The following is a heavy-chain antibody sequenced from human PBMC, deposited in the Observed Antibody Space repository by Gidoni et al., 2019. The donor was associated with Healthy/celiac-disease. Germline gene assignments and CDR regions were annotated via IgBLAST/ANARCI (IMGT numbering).Heavy chain of an antibody. CDR3: ATYGVMVRGVIF. Sequence: EVQLVESGGGLVQPGGSLRLSCAASGFTFSHHWMHWVRQAPGKGLVWVSHISGDGSTTNYADSVKGRFTISRDNARDTLYLQMNSPRVEDTAVYFCATYGVMVRGVIFWGQGTLVTVSS. J-gene: IGHJ4*02. D-gene: IGHD3-10*01. CDR2: ISGDGSTT. V-gene: IGHV3-74*01. CDR1: GFTFSHHW.